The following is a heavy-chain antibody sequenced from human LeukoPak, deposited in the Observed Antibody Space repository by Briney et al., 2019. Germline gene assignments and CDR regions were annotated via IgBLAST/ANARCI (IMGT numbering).Heavy chain of an antibody. CDR2: IWFDGTNR. CDR3: ARDSQGLVFITTIDY. J-gene: IGHJ4*02. D-gene: IGHD3-22*01. CDR1: GFTFSSYG. Sequence: PGGSLRLSCAASGFTFSSYGMHWVRQAPGKGREWGGVIWFDGTNRYYADSVKGRFTISRDNSKNTLYLQMNSLRAEDTAVYYCARDSQGLVFITTIDYWGQGTLVIVSS. V-gene: IGHV3-33*01.